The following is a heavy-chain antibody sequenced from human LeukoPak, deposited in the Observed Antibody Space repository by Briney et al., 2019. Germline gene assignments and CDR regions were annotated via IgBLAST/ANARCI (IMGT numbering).Heavy chain of an antibody. V-gene: IGHV4-4*07. D-gene: IGHD3-22*01. CDR1: GGSISRYS. CDR2: IYTSGST. CDR3: AREFNMIEVVSDAFDI. Sequence: PSETLSLTCTVSGGSISRYSWSWIRQPAGKGLEWIGRIYTSGSTNYNPSLKSRVTMSADTSKNQVSLKLNAVTAADTAVYNCAREFNMIEVVSDAFDIWGQGTMVTVSS. J-gene: IGHJ3*02.